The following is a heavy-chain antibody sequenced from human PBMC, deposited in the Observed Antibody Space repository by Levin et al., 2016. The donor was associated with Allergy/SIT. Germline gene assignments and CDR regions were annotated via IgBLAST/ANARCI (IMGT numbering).Heavy chain of an antibody. V-gene: IGHV3-66*02. CDR3: ASRMVRGVDGLDV. Sequence: VRQAPGKGLEWVSGTYSGGSTYYGDSVKGRFTISRDNSKNTLYLQMNSLRAEDTALYYCASRMVRGVDGLDVWGQGTTVTVSS. CDR2: TYSGGST. J-gene: IGHJ6*02. D-gene: IGHD3-10*01.